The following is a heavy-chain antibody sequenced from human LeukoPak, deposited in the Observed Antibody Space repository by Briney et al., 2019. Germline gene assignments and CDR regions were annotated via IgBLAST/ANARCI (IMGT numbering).Heavy chain of an antibody. D-gene: IGHD3-10*01. CDR2: ISAYNGNT. CDR3: ARDHQAGVRGVMMIDY. Sequence: ASVKVSCKASGYTFTSYGISWVRQATGQGLEWMGWISAYNGNTNYAQKLQGRVTMTTDTSTSTAYMELRSLRSDDTAVYYCARDHQAGVRGVMMIDYWGQGTLVTVSS. J-gene: IGHJ4*02. CDR1: GYTFTSYG. V-gene: IGHV1-18*01.